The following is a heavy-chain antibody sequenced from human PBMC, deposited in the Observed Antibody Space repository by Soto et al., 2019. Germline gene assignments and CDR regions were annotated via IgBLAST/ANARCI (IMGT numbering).Heavy chain of an antibody. J-gene: IGHJ4*02. Sequence: QVQLQESGPGLVKPSGTLSLTCVVSGGSIRSTNWWSWVRQPPGKGLEWIGEIYYSGSTNYNVSLKSRVIISVDQPKNQFSLKLTSVTAADTAVYYCARAMSGVTPDFDSWGQGTLVTVSS. CDR3: ARAMSGVTPDFDS. CDR2: IYYSGST. CDR1: GGSIRSTNW. D-gene: IGHD3-10*01. V-gene: IGHV4-4*02.